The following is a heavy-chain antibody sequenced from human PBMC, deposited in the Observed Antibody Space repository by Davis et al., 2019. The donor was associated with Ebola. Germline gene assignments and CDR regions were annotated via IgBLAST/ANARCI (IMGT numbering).Heavy chain of an antibody. V-gene: IGHV3-21*01. CDR3: RGGSSSLSAFDI. Sequence: PGGSLRLSCAASGFTFSSYSMNWVRQAPGKGLEWVSSISSSSSYIYYADSVKGRFTISRDNSKNTLDLQMNSLRAEDTAVYYCRGGSSSLSAFDIWGQGTMVTVSS. CDR2: ISSSSSYI. D-gene: IGHD6-13*01. CDR1: GFTFSSYS. J-gene: IGHJ3*02.